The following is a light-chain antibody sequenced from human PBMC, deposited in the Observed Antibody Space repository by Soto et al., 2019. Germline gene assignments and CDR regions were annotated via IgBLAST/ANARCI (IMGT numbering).Light chain of an antibody. CDR1: QGISNY. V-gene: IGKV1-27*01. Sequence: DIQMTQSPSSLSASVGDRVTIACRASQGISNYLAWYQQKPGKVPKLLICTASTLQSGVPSRFSGSGSGTDFTLTISSLQPEDVATYYCHDYNSAPQLTFGGGTKVEI. CDR3: HDYNSAPQLT. CDR2: TAS. J-gene: IGKJ4*01.